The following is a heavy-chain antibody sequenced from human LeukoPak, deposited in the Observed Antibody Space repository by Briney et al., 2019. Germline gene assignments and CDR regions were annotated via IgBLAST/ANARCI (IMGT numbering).Heavy chain of an antibody. V-gene: IGHV3-23*01. CDR1: GFTFSSHA. Sequence: PGGSLRLSCAASGFTFSSHAMNWVRQAPGKGLEWVSSIDEGDGTTHYADSVKGRFTFSRDNAKNSLYLQMNSQRAEDTAVNYCARGGVEMATILYYYYYMDVWGKGTTVTVSS. CDR3: ARGGVEMATILYYYYYMDV. CDR2: IDEGDGTT. D-gene: IGHD5-24*01. J-gene: IGHJ6*03.